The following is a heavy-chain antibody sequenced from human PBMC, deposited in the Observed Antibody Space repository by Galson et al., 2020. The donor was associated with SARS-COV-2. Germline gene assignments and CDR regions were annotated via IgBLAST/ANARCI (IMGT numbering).Heavy chain of an antibody. Sequence: GESLKISCAASGFTFSSYSMNWVRQAPGKGLEWVSSISSSSSYIYYADSVTGRFTISRDNAKNSLYLQMNSLRAEDTAVYYCARDRGFSEVGSTSWYFDLWGRGTLVTVSS. J-gene: IGHJ2*01. V-gene: IGHV3-21*01. D-gene: IGHD1-1*01. CDR3: ARDRGFSEVGSTSWYFDL. CDR1: GFTFSSYS. CDR2: ISSSSSYI.